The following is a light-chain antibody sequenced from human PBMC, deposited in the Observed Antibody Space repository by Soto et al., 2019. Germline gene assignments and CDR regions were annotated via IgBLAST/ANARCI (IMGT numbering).Light chain of an antibody. CDR3: QQRSSWPRT. Sequence: EIVLTQSPVTLSLSPGERATLSCRASQSVSSYLFWYQQKPGLAPRLLIYDASNRATGIPARFSGSGSGTDFTLTISSLEPEDFAVYYCQQRSSWPRTFGQGTKVEIK. CDR2: DAS. V-gene: IGKV3-11*01. J-gene: IGKJ1*01. CDR1: QSVSSY.